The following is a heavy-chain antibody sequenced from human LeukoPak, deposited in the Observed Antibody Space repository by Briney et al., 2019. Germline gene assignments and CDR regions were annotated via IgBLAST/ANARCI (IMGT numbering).Heavy chain of an antibody. Sequence: MPSETLSLTCTVSGGSISSGSYYWSWIRQPAGKGLEWIGRIYTSGSTNYNPSLKSRVTISVDTSKNQFSLKLSSVTAADTALYYCARVKSGSWYWFDPWGQGTLATVSP. J-gene: IGHJ5*02. CDR2: IYTSGST. D-gene: IGHD6-13*01. CDR1: GGSISSGSYY. V-gene: IGHV4-61*02. CDR3: ARVKSGSWYWFDP.